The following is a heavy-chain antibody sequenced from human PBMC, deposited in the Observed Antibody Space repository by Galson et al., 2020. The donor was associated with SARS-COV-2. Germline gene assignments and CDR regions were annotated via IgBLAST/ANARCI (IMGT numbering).Heavy chain of an antibody. Sequence: GESLKISCAASGFTFSNFPIHWVRQAPGKGLEWVALISYDGSDEYYADSVKGRFTISRDNYKETLYLHMDSLRPDDTAVYYCARVKGCSSTACHSYYYYGLDVWGQGTTVTVSS. J-gene: IGHJ6*02. CDR2: ISYDGSDE. CDR3: ARVKGCSSTACHSYYYYGLDV. D-gene: IGHD2-2*01. V-gene: IGHV3-30*04. CDR1: GFTFSNFP.